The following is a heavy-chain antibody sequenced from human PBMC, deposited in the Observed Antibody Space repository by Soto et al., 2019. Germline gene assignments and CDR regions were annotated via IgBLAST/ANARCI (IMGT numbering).Heavy chain of an antibody. CDR3: ARPTYYDFWSGYQTGYYYYGMDV. D-gene: IGHD3-3*01. CDR2: IIPIIGTA. V-gene: IGHV1-69*12. CDR1: GGTFSSYG. Sequence: QVQLVQSGAEVKKPGSSVKVSCKASGGTFSSYGISWVRQAPGQGLEWMGGIIPIIGTANYAQKFQGRVTITADASTSTAYMELSSLRSEDTAVYYWARPTYYDFWSGYQTGYYYYGMDVWGQGTTVTVSS. J-gene: IGHJ6*02.